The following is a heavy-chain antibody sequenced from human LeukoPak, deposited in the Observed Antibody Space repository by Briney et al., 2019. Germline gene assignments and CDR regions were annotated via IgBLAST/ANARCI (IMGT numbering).Heavy chain of an antibody. CDR3: ASQPLSIAAAVS. CDR1: GGSISSYY. J-gene: IGHJ1*01. V-gene: IGHV4-59*08. Sequence: PSETVSHTCTASGGSISSYYWSWIRQSPGKGLEWIGYIYYSGSTNYNPSLKSRVTISVDTSKNQFSLKLSSVTAADTAVYYCASQPLSIAAAVSWGQGTLVTVSS. CDR2: IYYSGST. D-gene: IGHD6-13*01.